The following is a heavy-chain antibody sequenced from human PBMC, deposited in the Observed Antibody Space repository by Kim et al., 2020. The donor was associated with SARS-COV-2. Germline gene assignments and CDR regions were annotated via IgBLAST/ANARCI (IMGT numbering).Heavy chain of an antibody. V-gene: IGHV1-8*01. CDR3: ARGSSTVTTFDY. D-gene: IGHD4-17*01. Sequence: GYAQKFQGRVTMTRNTSISTAYMELSSLRSEDTAVYYCARGSSTVTTFDYWGQGTLVTVSS. J-gene: IGHJ4*02.